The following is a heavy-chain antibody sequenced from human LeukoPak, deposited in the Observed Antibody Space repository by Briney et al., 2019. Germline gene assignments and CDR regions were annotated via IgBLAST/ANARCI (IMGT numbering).Heavy chain of an antibody. V-gene: IGHV4-38-2*02. J-gene: IGHJ2*01. CDR1: GYSISSGYY. Sequence: SETLSLTCTVSGYSISSGYYWGWIRQPPGKGLEWIGSIYHSGSTYYNPSLKSRVTISVDTSKNQFSLKLSSVTAADTAVYYCARGYWYFDLWGRGTLVTVSS. CDR2: IYHSGST. CDR3: ARGYWYFDL.